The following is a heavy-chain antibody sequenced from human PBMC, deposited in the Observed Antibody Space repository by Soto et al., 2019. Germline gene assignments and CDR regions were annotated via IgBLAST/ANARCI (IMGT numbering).Heavy chain of an antibody. Sequence: SETLSLTCAVSGDSISSGYYWAWIRPPPRKGLEWIATIFYSGTTNYNPSLNSRVTVSVDTSKNQFSLNLSSVAAADPAVYYCARLPSRHLVDYWGQGTLVTVS. V-gene: IGHV4-38-2*01. CDR3: ARLPSRHLVDY. J-gene: IGHJ4*02. D-gene: IGHD3-3*02. CDR1: GDSISSGYY. CDR2: IFYSGTT.